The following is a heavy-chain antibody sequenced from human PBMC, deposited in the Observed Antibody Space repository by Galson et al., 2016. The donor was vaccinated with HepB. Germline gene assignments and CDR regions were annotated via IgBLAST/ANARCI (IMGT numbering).Heavy chain of an antibody. Sequence: EPLSLTCTVSSASVDSNIFYWIWIRQPPGKGLEWIGYIYYTGSTNYNPSLKSRVTISLDTSKSQFSLNVNSVTAADTAVYYCVRGVVGENYFDYWGQGTLVTVSS. CDR3: VRGVVGENYFDY. D-gene: IGHD1-26*01. V-gene: IGHV4-61*01. CDR1: SASVDSNIFY. CDR2: IYYTGST. J-gene: IGHJ4*02.